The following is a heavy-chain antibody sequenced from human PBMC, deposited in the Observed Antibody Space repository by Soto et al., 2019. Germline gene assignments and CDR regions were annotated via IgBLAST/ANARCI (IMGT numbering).Heavy chain of an antibody. D-gene: IGHD3-16*01. J-gene: IGHJ3*02. V-gene: IGHV3-21*01. CDR3: ATIMMDTFGAFTATNAFDI. Sequence: GGSLRLSCAASGFPFSSYSMNWVRQAPGKGLEWVSSISSTGYYIYYADSVKGRFTISRDNAKNLLYLQMNSLRAEDTAVYYCATIMMDTFGAFTATNAFDIWGQGTMVTVSS. CDR2: ISSTGYYI. CDR1: GFPFSSYS.